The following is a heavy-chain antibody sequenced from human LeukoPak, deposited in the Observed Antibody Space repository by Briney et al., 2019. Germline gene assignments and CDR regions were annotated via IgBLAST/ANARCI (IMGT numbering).Heavy chain of an antibody. V-gene: IGHV3-23*01. CDR2: ISGSGGIT. Sequence: GGSLRLPCGASGFTFSSYSMNWVRQAPGKGLEWVSSISGSGGITYHADSLKGRFTIYRDNSKNTLFLQMNSLRAEDTGVYYCAKNTISGGHYQYYMDVWGKGTTVTVSS. CDR3: AKNTISGGHYQYYMDV. J-gene: IGHJ6*03. CDR1: GFTFSSYS. D-gene: IGHD3-16*02.